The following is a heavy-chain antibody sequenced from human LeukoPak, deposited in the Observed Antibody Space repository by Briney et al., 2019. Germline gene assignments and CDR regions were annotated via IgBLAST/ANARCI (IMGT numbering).Heavy chain of an antibody. V-gene: IGHV3-21*01. CDR3: ARGSYYYDSSGYYYFDY. CDR1: GFTFSSYS. D-gene: IGHD3-22*01. Sequence: GGSLRLSCAASGFTFSSYSMNWVRQAPGKGLEWVSSISSSSSYIYYADSVKGRFTIFRDNAKNSLYLQMNSLRAEDTAVYYCARGSYYYDSSGYYYFDYWGQGTLVAVSS. CDR2: ISSSSSYI. J-gene: IGHJ4*02.